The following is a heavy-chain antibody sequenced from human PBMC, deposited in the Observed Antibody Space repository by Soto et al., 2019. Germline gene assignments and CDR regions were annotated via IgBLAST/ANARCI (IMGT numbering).Heavy chain of an antibody. CDR1: GFTFSSYW. Sequence: PVGSLRLSCAASGFTFSSYWMHWVRQAPGKGLVWVSRINSDGSSTSYADSVKGRFTISRDNGKNTLYLQMNSLRAEDTAVYYCARDLTREMATIPYFYYGMDVWGQGTTVTVSS. D-gene: IGHD5-12*01. CDR3: ARDLTREMATIPYFYYGMDV. V-gene: IGHV3-74*01. J-gene: IGHJ6*02. CDR2: INSDGSST.